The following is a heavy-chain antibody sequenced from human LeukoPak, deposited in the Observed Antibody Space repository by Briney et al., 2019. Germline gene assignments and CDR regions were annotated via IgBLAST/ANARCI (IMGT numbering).Heavy chain of an antibody. CDR2: IIGNAASM. D-gene: IGHD4-17*01. J-gene: IGHJ4*01. CDR1: GFTFSTYA. Sequence: PGGSLRLSCAASGFTFSTYAMSWVRQAPGEGLEWVSGIIGNAASMYYADSVRGRFTISRDNSKNTLYLQMHSLRAEDTAIYYCAKDRVPHGAWEIDYWGQGTLVTVSS. CDR3: AKDRVPHGAWEIDY. V-gene: IGHV3-23*01.